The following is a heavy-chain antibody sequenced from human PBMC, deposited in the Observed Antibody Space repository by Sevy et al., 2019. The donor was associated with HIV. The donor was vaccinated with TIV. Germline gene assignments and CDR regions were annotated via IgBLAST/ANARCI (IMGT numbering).Heavy chain of an antibody. V-gene: IGHV3-48*03. CDR3: TRNGGAFDNGFDP. J-gene: IGHJ5*02. Sequence: GGSLRLSCTASGFTFSSYDMNWVHQAPGKGLEWVSKISSSGSSIYYADSVKGRFTISRDNAKNSLNLQMNSLRAEDTAVYYCTRNGGAFDNGFDPWGQGTLVNVSS. CDR1: GFTFSSYD. CDR2: ISSSGSSI. D-gene: IGHD2-8*01.